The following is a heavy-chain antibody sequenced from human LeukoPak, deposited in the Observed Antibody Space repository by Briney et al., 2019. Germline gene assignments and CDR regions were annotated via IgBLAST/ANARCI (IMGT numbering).Heavy chain of an antibody. CDR1: GGSISSSTYY. D-gene: IGHD3-10*01. J-gene: IGHJ4*02. V-gene: IGHV4-39*02. CDR3: ARDPDYYGSGSYFDY. CDR2: INYSGTT. Sequence: SETLSLTCSVSGGSISSSTYYWVWVRQTPEKGLEWIASINYSGTTYHNPSLRGRVTISVDTFKTQFSLNLRSVTAADTAVYYCARDPDYYGSGSYFDYWGQGTLVTVSS.